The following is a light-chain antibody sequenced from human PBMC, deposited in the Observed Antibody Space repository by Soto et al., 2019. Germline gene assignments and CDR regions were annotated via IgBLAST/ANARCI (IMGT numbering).Light chain of an antibody. V-gene: IGKV3-15*01. Sequence: IVMTQSPATLSLSPGERATLSCRASQSVSSSLAWYQQKPGQAPRLLIYGASTRATGIPARLSGSGSGTEFTLTISSLQSEDFAVYYCQQYNNWPPITFGQGTRLEIK. J-gene: IGKJ5*01. CDR3: QQYNNWPPIT. CDR2: GAS. CDR1: QSVSSS.